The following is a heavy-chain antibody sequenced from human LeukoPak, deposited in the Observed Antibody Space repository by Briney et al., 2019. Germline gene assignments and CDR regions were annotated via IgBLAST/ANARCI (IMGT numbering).Heavy chain of an antibody. Sequence: PSETLSLTCTVSGGSTSSYYWSWIRQPPGKGLEWIGYIYYSGSTNYNPSLKSRVTISVDTSKNQFSLKLSSVTAADTAVYYCARTMVRGATYYFDYWGQGTLVTVSS. D-gene: IGHD3-10*01. V-gene: IGHV4-59*08. CDR1: GGSTSSYY. J-gene: IGHJ4*02. CDR3: ARTMVRGATYYFDY. CDR2: IYYSGST.